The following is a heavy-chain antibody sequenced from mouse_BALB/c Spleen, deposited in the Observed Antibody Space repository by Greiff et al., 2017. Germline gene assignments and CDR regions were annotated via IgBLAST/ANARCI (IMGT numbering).Heavy chain of an antibody. CDR2: ISSGSSTI. CDR3: ARSGYWYFDV. D-gene: IGHD3-2*02. V-gene: IGHV5-17*02. Sequence: VMLVESGGGLVQPGGSRKLSCAASGFTFSSFGMHWVRQAPEKGLEWVAYISSGSSTIYYADTVKGRFTISRDNPKNTLFLQMTSLRSEDTAMYYCARSGYWYFDVWGAGTTVTVSS. J-gene: IGHJ1*01. CDR1: GFTFSSFG.